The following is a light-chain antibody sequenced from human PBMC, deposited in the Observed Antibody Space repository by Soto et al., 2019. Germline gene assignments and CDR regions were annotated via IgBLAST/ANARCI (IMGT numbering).Light chain of an antibody. V-gene: IGLV2-14*01. CDR2: DVS. Sequence: QSALTQPASVSGSPGQSISISCTGTSSDVGGYHYVSWYQQYPGKAPKLMIYDVSNRPSGVSNRFSGSKPGNTASLTISGLQAEDEADYYCRSYTSSTTPYVFGTGTKLTVL. CDR1: SSDVGGYHY. J-gene: IGLJ1*01. CDR3: RSYTSSTTPYV.